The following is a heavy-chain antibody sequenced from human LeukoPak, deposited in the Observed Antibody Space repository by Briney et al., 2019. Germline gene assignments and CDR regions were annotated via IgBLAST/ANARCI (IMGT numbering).Heavy chain of an antibody. CDR1: GFAVSSNH. Sequence: GGSLRLSCAASGFAVSSNHMNWVRQAPGKGLEWVSIIYSAGTTYHYADSVKGRFTISRDTSRNTVYLQMSSLRDEDTAIYYCARDSTYYYFDYWGQGTLVTVSS. V-gene: IGHV3-53*01. D-gene: IGHD1-26*01. CDR3: ARDSTYYYFDY. J-gene: IGHJ4*02. CDR2: IYSAGTT.